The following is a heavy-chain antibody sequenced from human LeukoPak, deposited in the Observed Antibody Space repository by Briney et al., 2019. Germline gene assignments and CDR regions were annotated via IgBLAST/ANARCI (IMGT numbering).Heavy chain of an antibody. CDR2: ISSSGSTI. Sequence: GGSLRLSCAASGFTFSSYEMNCVRQAPGKGLEWVSYISSSGSTIYYADSVKGRFTISRDNAKNSLYPQMNSLRAEDTAVYYCARGMDSSLGDAFDIWGQGTMVTVSS. CDR3: ARGMDSSLGDAFDI. CDR1: GFTFSSYE. D-gene: IGHD6-19*01. V-gene: IGHV3-48*03. J-gene: IGHJ3*02.